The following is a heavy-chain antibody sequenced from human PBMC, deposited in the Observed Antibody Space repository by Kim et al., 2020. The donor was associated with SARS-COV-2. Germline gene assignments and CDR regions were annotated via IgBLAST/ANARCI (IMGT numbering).Heavy chain of an antibody. CDR3: ARVGGPGSYLYPFDY. Sequence: ASVKVSCQASGYTFNGYGITWVRQAPGQGLEWMGWINTYNGDTKYAQKLQGRVTMTTDTSTSTVYMEMRSLRSDDTAMYFCARVGGPGSYLYPFDYWGQG. CDR2: INTYNGDT. V-gene: IGHV1-18*01. CDR1: GYTFNGYG. J-gene: IGHJ4*02. D-gene: IGHD1-26*01.